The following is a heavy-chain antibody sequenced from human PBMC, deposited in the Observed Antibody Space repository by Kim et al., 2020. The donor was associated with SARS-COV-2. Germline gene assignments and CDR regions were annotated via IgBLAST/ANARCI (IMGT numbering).Heavy chain of an antibody. D-gene: IGHD5-12*01. J-gene: IGHJ4*01. CDR3: ARGSSGYTMAIHY. CDR2: IWYDGSNK. V-gene: IGHV3-33*01. CDR1: GFTFSSYG. Sequence: GGSLRLSCAASGFTFSSYGMHWVRQAPGKGLEWVAVIWYDGSNKDYADSVKGRFTISRDNSKNTLYLQMNSLRAEDTAVYYCARGSSGYTMAIHYWGHGTLVTVSS.